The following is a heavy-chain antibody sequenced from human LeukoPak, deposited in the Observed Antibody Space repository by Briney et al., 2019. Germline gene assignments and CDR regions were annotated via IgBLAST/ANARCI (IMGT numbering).Heavy chain of an antibody. Sequence: ASLKFSCKATGYIYTEYGISWVRQAPGQGLEWVGWITTYSGNTKYAQNFQGRVTITADTSTSTAYLEMRSLRSDDTAVYYCTTAATTTKYSHSGTYYWGQGTLVTVSS. CDR1: GYIYTEYG. V-gene: IGHV1-18*01. CDR2: ITTYSGNT. D-gene: IGHD1-26*01. CDR3: TTAATTTKYSHSGTYY. J-gene: IGHJ4*02.